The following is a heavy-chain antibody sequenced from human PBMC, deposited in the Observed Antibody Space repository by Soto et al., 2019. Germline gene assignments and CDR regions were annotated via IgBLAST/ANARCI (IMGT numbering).Heavy chain of an antibody. CDR2: FDPEDGET. Sequence: ASVKVSCKVSGYTLTELSMHWVRQAPGKGLEWMGGFDPEDGETIYAQKFQGRVTMTEDTSTDTAYMELSSLRSEDTAVYYCATGDCSSTSCYYYYGMDVWGQGTTVTVSS. J-gene: IGHJ6*02. CDR1: GYTLTELS. D-gene: IGHD2-2*01. CDR3: ATGDCSSTSCYYYYGMDV. V-gene: IGHV1-24*01.